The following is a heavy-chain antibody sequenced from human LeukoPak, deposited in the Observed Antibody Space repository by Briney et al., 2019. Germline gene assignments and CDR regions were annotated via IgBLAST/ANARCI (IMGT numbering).Heavy chain of an antibody. CDR2: INHSGST. CDR3: ARVGRGYSYVFDY. J-gene: IGHJ4*02. V-gene: IGHV4-34*01. Sequence: SETLSLTCAVYGGSFSGYYWSWIRQPPGKGLEWTGEINHSGSTNYNPSLKSRVTISVDTSKNQFSLKLSSVTAADTAVYYCARVGRGYSYVFDYWGQGTLVTVSS. D-gene: IGHD5-18*01. CDR1: GGSFSGYY.